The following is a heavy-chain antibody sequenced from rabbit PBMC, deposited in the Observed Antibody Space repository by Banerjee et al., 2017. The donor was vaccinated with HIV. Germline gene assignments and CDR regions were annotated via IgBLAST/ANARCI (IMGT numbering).Heavy chain of an antibody. D-gene: IGHD8-1*01. CDR3: ARDAGYAGYGYYYFNL. J-gene: IGHJ4*01. V-gene: IGHV1S7*01. CDR1: GIDFSSYG. CDR2: INTGSGST. Sequence: QPVESGGGLVTLGGSLKLSCKASGIDFSSYGISWVRQAPGKGLEWIGYINTGSGSTDYASWVNGRFTISLDNAQNTVFLQMTSLTAADTATYFCARDAGYAGYGYYYFNLWGQGTLVTVS.